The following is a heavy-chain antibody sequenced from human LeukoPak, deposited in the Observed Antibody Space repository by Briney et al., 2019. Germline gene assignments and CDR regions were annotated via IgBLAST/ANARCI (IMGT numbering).Heavy chain of an antibody. V-gene: IGHV3-30*18. J-gene: IGHJ4*02. Sequence: GGSLRLSCAASEFTFSSYGMHWVRQAPGKGLEWVAVISYDGSNKYYADSVKGRFTISRDNSKNTLYLQMNSLRAEDTAVYYCAKGGYLSYFDYWGQGTLVTVSS. CDR3: AKGGYLSYFDY. CDR1: EFTFSSYG. CDR2: ISYDGSNK. D-gene: IGHD3-22*01.